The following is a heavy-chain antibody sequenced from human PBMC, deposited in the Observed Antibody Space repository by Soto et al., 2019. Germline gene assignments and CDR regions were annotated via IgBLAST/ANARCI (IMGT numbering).Heavy chain of an antibody. Sequence: SGGSLRLSCAASGFTFRSFTMNWVRQAPGKGLEWVSTISSNSAYIYYTDALRGRFTISRDNAKNSLHLQMNSLRAEDTAVYYCTRDASRDSSARGWFDPWGPGTRVTSPQ. CDR2: ISSNSAYI. V-gene: IGHV3-21*01. CDR3: TRDASRDSSARGWFDP. D-gene: IGHD6-13*01. CDR1: GFTFRSFT. J-gene: IGHJ5*02.